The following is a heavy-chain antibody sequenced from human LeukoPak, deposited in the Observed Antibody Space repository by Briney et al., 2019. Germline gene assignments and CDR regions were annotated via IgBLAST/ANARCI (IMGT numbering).Heavy chain of an antibody. Sequence: GASVKVSCKASGYTFTSYGISWVRQAPGQGPEWMGWISAYNGNTNYAQKLQGRVTMTTDTSTSTAYMELRSLRSDDTAVYYCARDGHSQDYYDSSGQNWFDPWGQGTLVTVSS. D-gene: IGHD3-22*01. V-gene: IGHV1-18*01. CDR1: GYTFTSYG. CDR2: ISAYNGNT. CDR3: ARDGHSQDYYDSSGQNWFDP. J-gene: IGHJ5*02.